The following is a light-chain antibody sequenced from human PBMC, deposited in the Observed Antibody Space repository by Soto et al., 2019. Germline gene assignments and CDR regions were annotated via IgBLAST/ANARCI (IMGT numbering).Light chain of an antibody. CDR2: HAS. Sequence: DIVLTQSPGTLSLSPGKRATLSCWASQSVGNNYLAWYQQKPGQAPRLLIYHASSRATGIPDRFSGSGSGTDFTLTISRLEPEDFAVYYCQQYDWSPPITFGQGTRLE. V-gene: IGKV3-20*01. CDR3: QQYDWSPPIT. CDR1: QSVGNNY. J-gene: IGKJ5*01.